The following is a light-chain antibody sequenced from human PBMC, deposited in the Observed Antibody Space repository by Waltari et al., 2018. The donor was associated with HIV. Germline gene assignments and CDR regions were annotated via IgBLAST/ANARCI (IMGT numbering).Light chain of an antibody. CDR2: KTS. V-gene: IGKV1-5*03. J-gene: IGKJ5*01. CDR3: QQYKSFSLT. Sequence: DIQMTQSPSTLSVSVGDRVIITCRSSQNVDNWLAWYQQRPGSAPKVLIYKTSTLQTGVPSRFSGSGSGKEFSLTISRLQPDDFATYDCQQYKSFSLTFGQGTRLEIK. CDR1: QNVDNW.